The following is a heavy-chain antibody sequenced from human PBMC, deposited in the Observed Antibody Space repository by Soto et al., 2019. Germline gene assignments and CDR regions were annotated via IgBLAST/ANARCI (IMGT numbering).Heavy chain of an antibody. V-gene: IGHV4-59*08. J-gene: IGHJ3*02. CDR1: GGSISSYY. CDR2: IYYSGST. D-gene: IGHD3-3*01. CDR3: ARATYDFWSGYYGRDDAFDI. Sequence: SETLSLTCTDSGGSISSYYWSWIRQPPGKGLEWIGYIYYSGSTNYNPSLKSRVTISVDTSKNQLSLKLSSVTAADTAVYYCARATYDFWSGYYGRDDAFDIWGQGTMVTVSS.